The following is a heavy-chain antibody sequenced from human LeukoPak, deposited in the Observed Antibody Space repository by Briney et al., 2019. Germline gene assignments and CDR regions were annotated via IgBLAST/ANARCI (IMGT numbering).Heavy chain of an antibody. CDR2: LYYTGST. D-gene: IGHD6-19*01. V-gene: IGHV4-38-2*01. Sequence: GSLRLSCAASGFTVSTNYISWVRQAPGKGLEWIGSLYYTGSTYYSPSLKSRVTISVDTSKNHFSLKLSSVTAADTAVYYCARFSSGWYYFDYWGQGTLVTVSS. J-gene: IGHJ4*02. CDR1: GFTVSTNYI. CDR3: ARFSSGWYYFDY.